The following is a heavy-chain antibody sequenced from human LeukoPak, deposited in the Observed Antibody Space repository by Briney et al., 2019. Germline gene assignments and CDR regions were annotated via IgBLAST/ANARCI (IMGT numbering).Heavy chain of an antibody. CDR1: GFTFSSFS. CDR2: ISGSSSTI. D-gene: IGHD1-26*01. CDR3: ARDSGSYSGDAFDI. J-gene: IGHJ3*02. Sequence: GGSLRLSCAVSGFTFSSFSMTWVRRAPGKGLEWVSYISGSSSTIYYADSVKGRFTISRDNAKNSLYLQMNSLRDEDTAVYYCARDSGSYSGDAFDIWGQGTMVTVSS. V-gene: IGHV3-48*02.